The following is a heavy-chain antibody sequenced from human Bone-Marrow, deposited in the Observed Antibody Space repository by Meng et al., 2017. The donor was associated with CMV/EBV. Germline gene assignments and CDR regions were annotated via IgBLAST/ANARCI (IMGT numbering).Heavy chain of an antibody. CDR3: ARHPFEYSYGPQLGYFDN. Sequence: SSSISFSWRWMRQLRQKGLEWMGSIYCSRSNDYNSTLKSGVTISVETSKKKFYLKMSSVTAADTAVYYCARHPFEYSYGPQLGYFDNWGQGTLVTVSS. V-gene: IGHV4-39*01. CDR1: SSSISFS. J-gene: IGHJ4*02. CDR2: IYCSRSN. D-gene: IGHD5-18*01.